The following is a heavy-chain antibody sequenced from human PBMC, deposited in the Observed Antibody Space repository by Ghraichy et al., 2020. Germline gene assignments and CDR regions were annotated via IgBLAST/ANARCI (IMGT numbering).Heavy chain of an antibody. Sequence: GSLSLTCAVYGGSFSGYYWSWIRQPPGKGLEWIGEINHSGSTNYNPSLKSRVTISVDTSKNQFSLKLSSVTAADTAVYYCARGVATRYYYYYGMDVWGQGTTVTVSS. J-gene: IGHJ6*02. D-gene: IGHD5-12*01. CDR1: GGSFSGYY. V-gene: IGHV4-34*01. CDR3: ARGVATRYYYYYGMDV. CDR2: INHSGST.